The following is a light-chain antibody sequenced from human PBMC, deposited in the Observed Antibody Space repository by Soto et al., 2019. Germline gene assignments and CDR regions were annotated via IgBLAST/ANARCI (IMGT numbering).Light chain of an antibody. V-gene: IGLV3-21*02. CDR3: SSYTSSRLYV. CDR2: DDS. CDR1: NIGSKS. Sequence: SYELTQPPSVSVAPGQTARITCGGNNIGSKSVHWYQQKPGQAPVLVVYDDSDRPSGIPERFSGSNSGNTATLTICGLQAEDEADYYCSSYTSSRLYVFGPGTKVTVL. J-gene: IGLJ1*01.